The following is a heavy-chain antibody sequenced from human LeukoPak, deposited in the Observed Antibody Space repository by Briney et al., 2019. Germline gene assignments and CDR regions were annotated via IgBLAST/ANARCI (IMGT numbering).Heavy chain of an antibody. D-gene: IGHD5-18*01. J-gene: IGHJ6*02. CDR3: ASSERGYSYGYYYYYGMDV. V-gene: IGHV4-30-2*01. CDR1: GGSISSGGYS. Sequence: PSETLSLTCAVSGGSISSGGYSWSWIRQPPGKGLEWIGYIYHSGSTYYNPSLKSRVTISVDRSKNQFSLKLSSVTAADTAVYYCASSERGYSYGYYYYYGMDVWGQGTTVTVSS. CDR2: IYHSGST.